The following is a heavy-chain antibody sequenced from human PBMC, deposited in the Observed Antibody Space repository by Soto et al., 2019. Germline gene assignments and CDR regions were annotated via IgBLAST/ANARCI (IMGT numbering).Heavy chain of an antibody. CDR1: GGSVSSGNYY. V-gene: IGHV4-61*01. J-gene: IGHJ4*02. Sequence: QVQLQESGPGLVKPSETLSLTCTVSGGSVSSGNYYWSWIRQPPGKGLECLAHIYYTGNTNYNSSLESRVTISVDTSKNLFSLKLTSVTAADTAVYYCARVGQQLARYGGDLDYWGQGTLVTVSS. D-gene: IGHD6-13*01. CDR3: ARVGQQLARYGGDLDY. CDR2: IYYTGNT.